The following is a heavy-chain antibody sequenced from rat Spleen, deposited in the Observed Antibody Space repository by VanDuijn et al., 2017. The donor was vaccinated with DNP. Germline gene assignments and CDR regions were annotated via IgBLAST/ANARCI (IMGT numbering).Heavy chain of an antibody. CDR1: GVTFSDYN. J-gene: IGHJ3*01. V-gene: IGHV5S10*01. CDR3: ASGFGWFAY. D-gene: IGHD4-1*01. Sequence: EVQLVESGGGLVQPGGSLKLSCAASGVTFSDYNMAWVRQAPKKGLEWVATIFYDGSRTYYRDSVKGRFTISRDHATNTLYLRLNSLRSEDTAIYYCASGFGWFAYWGQGTLVTVSS. CDR2: IFYDGSRT.